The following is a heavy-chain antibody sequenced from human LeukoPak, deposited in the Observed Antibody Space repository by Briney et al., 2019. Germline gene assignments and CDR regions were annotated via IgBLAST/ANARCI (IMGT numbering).Heavy chain of an antibody. V-gene: IGHV4-31*03. CDR2: IHNSRGT. J-gene: IGHJ4*02. Sequence: PSETLSLTCTVSGGSITSDIFYWNWIRQHPGKGLEWIGSIHNSRGTSYNPSLESRLTISVVTSENQFFLKMSYVTAADTAMYYCGKVGGNSNSWGQGTLVTVPS. CDR1: GGSITSDIFY. D-gene: IGHD4-23*01. CDR3: GKVGGNSNS.